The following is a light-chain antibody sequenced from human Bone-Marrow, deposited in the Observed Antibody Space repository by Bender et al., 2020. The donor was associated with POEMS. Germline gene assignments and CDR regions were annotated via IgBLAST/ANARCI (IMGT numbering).Light chain of an antibody. V-gene: IGLV2-14*03. CDR2: DVS. Sequence: QSVLTQPAAAPGSPGQSVTISCTGTSSDVGNYNYVSLYQQHPGNDPRLIIFDVSDRPSGVSHRFSGSKSGNTASLTISDLQSEDEAECYCSSFRSNTTMLFVGGTKVTVL. J-gene: IGLJ2*01. CDR1: SSDVGNYNY. CDR3: SSFRSNTTML.